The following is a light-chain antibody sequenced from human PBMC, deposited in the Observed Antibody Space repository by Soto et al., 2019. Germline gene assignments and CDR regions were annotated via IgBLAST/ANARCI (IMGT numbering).Light chain of an antibody. V-gene: IGLV1-40*01. J-gene: IGLJ2*01. CDR3: QSYDSSLPVV. Sequence: QAVLTQPPSVSGAPGQRVTISCTGSSSNIGGGYDVHWYQQLPGIAPKLLIYGNSNRPSGVPDRFSGSKFGTSASLAITGLQAEDEADYYCQSYDSSLPVVFGGGTKLTVL. CDR2: GNS. CDR1: SSNIGGGYD.